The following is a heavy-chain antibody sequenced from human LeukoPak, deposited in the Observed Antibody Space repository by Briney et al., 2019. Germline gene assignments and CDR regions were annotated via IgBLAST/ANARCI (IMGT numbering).Heavy chain of an antibody. V-gene: IGHV3-11*04. CDR3: ARGSRAITGLLDYMDV. J-gene: IGHJ6*03. Sequence: GGSLRLSCAASGFTFSDYYMSWIRQAPGKGLERVSYISSSGSTIYYADSVKGRFTISRDNAKNSLYLQMNSLRAEDTAVYYCARGSRAITGLLDYMDVWGKGTTVTVSS. CDR2: ISSSGSTI. D-gene: IGHD3-16*01. CDR1: GFTFSDYY.